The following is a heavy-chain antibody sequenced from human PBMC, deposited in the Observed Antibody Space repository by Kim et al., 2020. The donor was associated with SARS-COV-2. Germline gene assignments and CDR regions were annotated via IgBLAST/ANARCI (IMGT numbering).Heavy chain of an antibody. J-gene: IGHJ4*02. V-gene: IGHV3-15*01. CDR1: GFTFTKVW. CDR2: IRSKADGGTA. Sequence: GGSLRLSCAASGFTFTKVWLSWVRQAPGKGLEWVGRIRSKADGGTADYAAPVEGRFTISRDDSKNTLYLQMNGLRAEDTAFYHCTTDYERIGGLCDGETCYPASLWGQGTLVTVSS. D-gene: IGHD2-21*01. CDR3: TTDYERIGGLCDGETCYPASL.